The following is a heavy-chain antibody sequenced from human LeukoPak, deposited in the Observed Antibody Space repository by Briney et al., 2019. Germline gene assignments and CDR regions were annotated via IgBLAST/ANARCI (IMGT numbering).Heavy chain of an antibody. CDR1: GGSISSGSYY. CDR3: TRKQRVEYYFDT. D-gene: IGHD6-19*01. J-gene: IGHJ4*02. V-gene: IGHV4-61*02. Sequence: SQTLSLTCTVSGGSISSGSYYWSWLRQPAGKGLEWIGRIYTSGSTNYNPSLKSRVTISVDTSKNQFSLKLSSVTAADTAVYYCTRKQRVEYYFDTWGQGTLVTVSS. CDR2: IYTSGST.